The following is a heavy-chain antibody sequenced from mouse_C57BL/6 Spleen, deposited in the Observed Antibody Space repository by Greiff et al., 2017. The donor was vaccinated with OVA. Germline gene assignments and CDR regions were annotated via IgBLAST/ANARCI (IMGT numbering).Heavy chain of an antibody. Sequence: EVKLQESGAELVKPGASVKLSCTASGFNIKDYYMHWVKQRTEQGLEWIGRIDPEDGETKYATKFQGKATITADTSSNTAYLQLSSLTSEDTAVYYCARRTTSADYWGQGTTLTVSS. CDR2: IDPEDGET. D-gene: IGHD1-1*01. CDR3: ARRTTSADY. V-gene: IGHV14-2*01. CDR1: GFNIKDYY. J-gene: IGHJ2*01.